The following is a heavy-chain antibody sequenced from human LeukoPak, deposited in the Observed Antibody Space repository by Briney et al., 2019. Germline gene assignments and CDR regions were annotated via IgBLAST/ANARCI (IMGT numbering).Heavy chain of an antibody. CDR1: GYSFTSYW. CDR2: IYPGDSDT. CDR3: ARQTARFHYYYYMDV. V-gene: IGHV5-51*01. J-gene: IGHJ6*03. D-gene: IGHD3-3*01. Sequence: GESLKISCKGSGYSFTSYWIGWVRQMPGKGLEWMGIIYPGDSDTRYSPSFQGQVTISADKSSSTAYLQWSSLKASDTAMYYCARQTARFHYYYYMDVWGKGTTVTVSS.